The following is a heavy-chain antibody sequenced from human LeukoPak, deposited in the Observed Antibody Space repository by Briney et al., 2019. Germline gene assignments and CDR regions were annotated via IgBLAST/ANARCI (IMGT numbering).Heavy chain of an antibody. CDR2: ISSSSSYI. CDR1: GFTFSTYS. CDR3: ATGGPYCTSSSCYGAFDY. Sequence: GGSLRLSCAASGFTFSTYSMNWVRQAPGKGLEWVSSISSSSSYIYYTDSVKGRFSISRDNAKNSLSLQLNSLRAGDTAVYYCATGGPYCTSSSCYGAFDYWGQGTLVTVSS. V-gene: IGHV3-21*01. D-gene: IGHD2-2*01. J-gene: IGHJ4*02.